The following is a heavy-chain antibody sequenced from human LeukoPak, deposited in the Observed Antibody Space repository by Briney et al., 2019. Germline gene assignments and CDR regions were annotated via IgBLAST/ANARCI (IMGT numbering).Heavy chain of an antibody. J-gene: IGHJ4*02. CDR1: GYTFTSFY. CDR2: INPNSGGT. Sequence: GASVKVSCKASGYTFTSFYMHWVRQAPGQGLEWMGWINPNSGGTNYAQRFQGRVTMTRDTSLSTAYMELSSLRSDDTALYYCARATHCGSTSCYSPDYWGQGTLVTVSS. D-gene: IGHD2-2*02. CDR3: ARATHCGSTSCYSPDY. V-gene: IGHV1-2*02.